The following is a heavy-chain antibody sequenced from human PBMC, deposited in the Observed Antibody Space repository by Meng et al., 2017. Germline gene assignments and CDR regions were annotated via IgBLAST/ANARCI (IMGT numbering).Heavy chain of an antibody. J-gene: IGHJ4*02. Sequence: GQLQESGLGRVKPLGTLSLTCAVSGVSISSSNWWSWVRQPPGKGLEWIGEIYHSGSTKYNPSLKSRVTISVDKSKNQFSLKLSSVSAADTAVYYCARAQYYDFWSGYYFDYWGQGTLVTVSS. D-gene: IGHD3-3*01. V-gene: IGHV4-4*02. CDR3: ARAQYYDFWSGYYFDY. CDR2: IYHSGST. CDR1: GVSISSSNW.